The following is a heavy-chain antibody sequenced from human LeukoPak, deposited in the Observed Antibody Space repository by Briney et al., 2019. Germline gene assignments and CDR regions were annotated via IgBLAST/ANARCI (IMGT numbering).Heavy chain of an antibody. V-gene: IGHV4-59*01. CDR3: ATSGGFNSPRHY. J-gene: IGHJ4*02. CDR1: GDSISSYF. Sequence: SETLSLTCSVSGDSISSYFWAWIRQPPGKGLEWIGYVCYNGTTNYNPSLRNRAAISIDTSKNQFSLKLNSATAADTAVYYCATSGGFNSPRHYWGQGALVTVSS. D-gene: IGHD3-16*01. CDR2: VCYNGTT.